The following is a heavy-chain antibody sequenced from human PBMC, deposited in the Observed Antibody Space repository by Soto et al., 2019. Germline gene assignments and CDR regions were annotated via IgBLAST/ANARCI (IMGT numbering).Heavy chain of an antibody. CDR2: IKSKTDGGTT. CDR1: GFTFSNAW. J-gene: IGHJ6*02. Sequence: EVQLVESGGGLVKPGGSLRLSCAASGFTFSNAWMNWVRQAPGKGLEWFGRIKSKTDGGTTDYAAPVKGRFTISRDDSKHTLYLQMNSLKTEDTAVYYCTTIGYCSSTSCYEYYYYGMDVWGQGTTVTVSS. CDR3: TTIGYCSSTSCYEYYYYGMDV. V-gene: IGHV3-15*07. D-gene: IGHD2-2*03.